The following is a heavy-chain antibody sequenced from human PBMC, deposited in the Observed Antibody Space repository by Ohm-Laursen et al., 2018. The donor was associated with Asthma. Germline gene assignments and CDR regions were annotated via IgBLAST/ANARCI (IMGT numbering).Heavy chain of an antibody. CDR3: ARDHYYSSGTYFDY. J-gene: IGHJ4*02. V-gene: IGHV3-30-3*01. Sequence: SLRLSCAATGFTFSSNAMHWIRQAPGKGLEWVAVISKDGSNKYYAESVKGRFTISRDNSMNTLYVQMNSLRAEDTAVYYCARDHYYSSGTYFDYWGQGTLVTVSS. D-gene: IGHD3-10*01. CDR2: ISKDGSNK. CDR1: GFTFSSNA.